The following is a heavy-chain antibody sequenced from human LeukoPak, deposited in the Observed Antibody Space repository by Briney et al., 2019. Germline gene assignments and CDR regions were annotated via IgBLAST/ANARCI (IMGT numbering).Heavy chain of an antibody. D-gene: IGHD3-3*01. J-gene: IGHJ6*02. CDR1: GYTFTCYD. CDR3: ARGGRVVLGYYYYYYGMDV. V-gene: IGHV1-8*01. Sequence: ASVKVSCKASGYTFTCYDINWVRQATGQGLEWMGWMNPNSGKTGYAQKFQGRVTMTRTTSISTAYMELSSLRSEDTAVYYCARGGRVVLGYYYYYYGMDVWGQGTTVTVSS. CDR2: MNPNSGKT.